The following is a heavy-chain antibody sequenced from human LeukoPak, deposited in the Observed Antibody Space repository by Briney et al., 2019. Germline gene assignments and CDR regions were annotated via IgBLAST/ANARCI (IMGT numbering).Heavy chain of an antibody. CDR2: ISYDGSNK. D-gene: IGHD6-13*01. CDR3: ARDEEYSSSWYNY. Sequence: PGGSLRLSCAASGFTFSSYAMHWVRQAPGKGLEWVAVISYDGSNKYYADSVKGRFTISRDNSKNTLYLQMNSLRAEDTAVYYCARDEEYSSSWYNYWGQGTLVTVSS. V-gene: IGHV3-30*04. J-gene: IGHJ4*02. CDR1: GFTFSSYA.